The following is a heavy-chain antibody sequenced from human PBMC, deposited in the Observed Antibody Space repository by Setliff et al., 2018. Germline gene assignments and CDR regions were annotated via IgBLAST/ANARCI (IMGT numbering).Heavy chain of an antibody. D-gene: IGHD3-3*01. J-gene: IGHJ4*02. CDR1: GGSISSHY. Sequence: PSETLSLTCTVSGGSISSHYWNWIRQPPGKGLEWIGYIFYSGSTNYNPSLKSRVTISVDTSKNQFSLKLSSVTAADTAVYYCASTPDGDLYYNFWSGYYLTLDYWGQGTLVTV. CDR3: ASTPDGDLYYNFWSGYYLTLDY. CDR2: IFYSGST. V-gene: IGHV4-59*11.